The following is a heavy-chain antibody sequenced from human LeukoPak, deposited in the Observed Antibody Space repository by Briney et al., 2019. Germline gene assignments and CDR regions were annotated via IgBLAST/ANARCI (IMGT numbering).Heavy chain of an antibody. D-gene: IGHD6-19*01. CDR3: AKEDVSGWYGVDY. Sequence: GGSLRLSCAASGFPFSGYGMHWVRQAPGKGLEWMTIISDDGSVKYYAESVKGRFTISRDNSKNTLYLQMNSPRAEDTAVYYCAKEDVSGWYGVDYWGQGTLVTVSS. J-gene: IGHJ4*02. CDR1: GFPFSGYG. CDR2: ISDDGSVK. V-gene: IGHV3-30*18.